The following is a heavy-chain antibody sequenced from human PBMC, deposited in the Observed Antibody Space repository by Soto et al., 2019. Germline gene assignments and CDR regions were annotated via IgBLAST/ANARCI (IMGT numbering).Heavy chain of an antibody. V-gene: IGHV3-33*01. CDR2: IWYDGSNK. CDR1: GFTFSSYG. D-gene: IGHD3-22*01. CDR3: ARNSYHYDSSGQRGMDV. Sequence: QVQLVESGGGVVQRGRSLRLSCTASGFTFSSYGMHWVRQAPGKGLEWVAVIWYDGSNKYYADSVKGRFTISRDNSKNTLYLQMNSLRAEDTAVYYCARNSYHYDSSGQRGMDVWGQGTTVTVSS. J-gene: IGHJ6*02.